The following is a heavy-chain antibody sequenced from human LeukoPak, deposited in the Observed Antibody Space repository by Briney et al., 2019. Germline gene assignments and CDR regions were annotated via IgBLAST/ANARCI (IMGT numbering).Heavy chain of an antibody. J-gene: IGHJ3*02. CDR3: ARSLRNAFDI. CDR1: GFTFSTYS. CDR2: ISRSSSTI. V-gene: IGHV3-48*01. D-gene: IGHD3-3*01. Sequence: GGSLRLSCAASGFTFSTYSMNWVRQAPGKGLEWVSYISRSSSTIYYADSVKGRFTISRDNANNSLYLQMNSLRAEDTAVYYCARSLRNAFDIWGQGTMVTVSS.